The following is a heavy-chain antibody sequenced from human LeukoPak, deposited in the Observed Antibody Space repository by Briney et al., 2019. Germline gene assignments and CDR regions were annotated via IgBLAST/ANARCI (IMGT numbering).Heavy chain of an antibody. Sequence: GGSLRLSCAASGFTFDDYGMSWVRQAPGKGLEWVSGINWNGGSTGYADSVKGRFTISRDNAKNSLYLQMNSLRAEDTALYHCARGMNDFWSGPHSGYYYGMDVWGQGTTVTVSS. J-gene: IGHJ6*02. D-gene: IGHD3-3*01. CDR2: INWNGGST. V-gene: IGHV3-20*01. CDR1: GFTFDDYG. CDR3: ARGMNDFWSGPHSGYYYGMDV.